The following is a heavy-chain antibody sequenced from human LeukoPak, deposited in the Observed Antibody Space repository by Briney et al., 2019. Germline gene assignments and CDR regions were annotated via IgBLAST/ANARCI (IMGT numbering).Heavy chain of an antibody. CDR1: GFTFSSYA. J-gene: IGHJ4*02. D-gene: IGHD2-2*01. V-gene: IGHV3-23*01. CDR3: AKDRRVIVVVPAASDY. Sequence: GGSLRLSCAASGFTFSSYAMSWVRQAPGKGLEWVSAISGSGGSTYYADSVKGRFTISRDNSKNTLYLQMNSLRADDTAVYYCAKDRRVIVVVPAASDYWVQGTLVTVSS. CDR2: ISGSGGST.